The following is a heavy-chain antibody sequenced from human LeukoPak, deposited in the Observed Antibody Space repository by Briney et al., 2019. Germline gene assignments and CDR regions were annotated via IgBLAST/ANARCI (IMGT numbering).Heavy chain of an antibody. CDR2: IRYDGSNK. V-gene: IGHV3-30*02. Sequence: GGSLRLSCAASGFTFSSYGMHWVRQAPGKGLEWVSFIRYDGSNKYYADSVKGRFTISRDNSKNTLYLQMNSLRAEDTAVYYCAKASLDSSSSGQDFDYWGQGTLVTVSS. CDR1: GFTFSSYG. D-gene: IGHD6-6*01. CDR3: AKASLDSSSSGQDFDY. J-gene: IGHJ4*02.